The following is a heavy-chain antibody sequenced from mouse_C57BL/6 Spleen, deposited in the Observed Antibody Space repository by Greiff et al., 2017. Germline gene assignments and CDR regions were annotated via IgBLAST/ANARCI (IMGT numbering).Heavy chain of an antibody. CDR3: ARSYYSNPRAMDY. CDR2: IYPSDSET. D-gene: IGHD2-5*01. CDR1: GYTFTSYW. Sequence: QVQLQQPGAELVRPGSSVKLSCKASGYTFTSYWMDWVKQRPGQGLEWIGNIYPSDSETHYNQKFKDKATLTVDKSSSTAYMQLSSLTSEDSAVYYCARSYYSNPRAMDYWGQGTSVTVSS. J-gene: IGHJ4*01. V-gene: IGHV1-61*01.